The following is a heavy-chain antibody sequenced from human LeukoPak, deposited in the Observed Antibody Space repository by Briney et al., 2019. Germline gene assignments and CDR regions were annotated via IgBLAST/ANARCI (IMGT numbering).Heavy chain of an antibody. V-gene: IGHV5-51*01. CDR1: GYRFTNYW. J-gene: IGHJ4*02. D-gene: IGHD4-11*01. CDR2: IYPGDSDT. CDR3: ARPGEDYNFDY. Sequence: GEPLKISCKVSGYRFTNYWSGWVRQMPGKGLEWMGIIYPGDSDTRYRPSFQGQVPISADKPINTAYLHGSGLKATAPAMYYCARPGEDYNFDYWGQGILVIVSS.